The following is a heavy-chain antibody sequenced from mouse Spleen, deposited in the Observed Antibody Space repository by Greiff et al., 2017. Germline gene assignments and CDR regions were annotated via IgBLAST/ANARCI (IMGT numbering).Heavy chain of an antibody. V-gene: IGHV5-6*01. CDR1: GFTFSSYG. J-gene: IGHJ3*01. Sequence: EVKVVESGGDLVKPGGSLKLSCAASGFTFSSYGMSWVRQTPDKRLEWVATISSGGSYTYYPDSVKGRFTISRDNAKNTLYLQMSSLKSEDTAMYYCARDRYYGSSFAYWGQGTLVTVSA. D-gene: IGHD2-2*01. CDR2: ISSGGSYT. CDR3: ARDRYYGSSFAY.